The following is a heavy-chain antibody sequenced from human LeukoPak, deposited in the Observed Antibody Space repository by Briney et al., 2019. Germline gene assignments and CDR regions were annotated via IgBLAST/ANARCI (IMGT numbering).Heavy chain of an antibody. CDR1: EYTFTGYY. Sequence: GASVKVSCKTSEYTFTGYYMHWVRQAPGQGLEWMGWINPNSGGTNYAQKFQGRVTMTRDTSISTAYMELSRLRSDDTAVYYCARGIYSSSWFDYWGQGTLVTVSS. CDR2: INPNSGGT. D-gene: IGHD6-13*01. J-gene: IGHJ4*02. V-gene: IGHV1-2*02. CDR3: ARGIYSSSWFDY.